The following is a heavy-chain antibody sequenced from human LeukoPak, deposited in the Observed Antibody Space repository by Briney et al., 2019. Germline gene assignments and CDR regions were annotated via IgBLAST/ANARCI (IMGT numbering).Heavy chain of an antibody. CDR2: ISYDGSNK. CDR1: GFTFSSYA. J-gene: IGHJ5*02. CDR3: AREVYYDITRFDP. D-gene: IGHD3-9*01. Sequence: GGSLRLSCAASGFTFSSYAMHWVRQAPGKGLEWVAVISYDGSNKYYADSVKGRFTISRDNSKNALYLQMNSLRAEDTAVYYCAREVYYDITRFDPWGQGTLVTVSS. V-gene: IGHV3-30-3*01.